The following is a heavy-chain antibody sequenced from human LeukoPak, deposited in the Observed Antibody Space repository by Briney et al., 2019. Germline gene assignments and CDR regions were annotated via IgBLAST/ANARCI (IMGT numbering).Heavy chain of an antibody. J-gene: IGHJ6*02. Sequence: GGSLRLSCAASGFTFCSYAMNWVPQAAGEGLWWGSVISGSGDSTYYADSVKARFTISRDNSKNTLHLQMNSLRAEDTAVYYCAKVTGSGSYPAYYYYSMDVWGRGTTVTVSS. V-gene: IGHV3-23*01. D-gene: IGHD3-10*01. CDR3: AKVTGSGSYPAYYYYSMDV. CDR2: ISGSGDST. CDR1: GFTFCSYA.